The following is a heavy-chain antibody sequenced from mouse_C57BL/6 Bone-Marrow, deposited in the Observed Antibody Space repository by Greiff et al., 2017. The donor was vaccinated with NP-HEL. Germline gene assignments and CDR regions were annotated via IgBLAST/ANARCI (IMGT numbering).Heavy chain of an antibody. V-gene: IGHV7-1*01. CDR2: RRNKANDYTT. Sequence: EVKVVESGGGLVQSGRSLRLSCATSGFTFSDFYMEWVRQAPGKGLEWIAARRNKANDYTTEYSASVKGRFIVSRDTSQSILYLQMNALRAEDTAIYYCARDDGYYWFAYWGQGTLVTVSA. J-gene: IGHJ3*01. D-gene: IGHD2-3*01. CDR3: ARDDGYYWFAY. CDR1: GFTFSDFY.